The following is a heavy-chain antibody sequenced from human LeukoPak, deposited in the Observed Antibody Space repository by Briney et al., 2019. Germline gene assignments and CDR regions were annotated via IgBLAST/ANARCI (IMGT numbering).Heavy chain of an antibody. CDR2: IYYSGRT. Sequence: SETLSLTCTVSGDSINSYDWYWIRQPPRQGLDLIGYIYYSGRTDYNPSLKSRVTISVDTSKHQFSMKLKSVTAADTAVYFCARGRWLPNAFDIWGQGTMVTVFS. J-gene: IGHJ3*02. V-gene: IGHV4-59*01. CDR1: GDSINSYD. CDR3: ARGRWLPNAFDI. D-gene: IGHD5-24*01.